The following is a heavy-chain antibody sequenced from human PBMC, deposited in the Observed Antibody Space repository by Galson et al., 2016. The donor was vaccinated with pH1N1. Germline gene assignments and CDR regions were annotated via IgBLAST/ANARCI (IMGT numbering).Heavy chain of an antibody. J-gene: IGHJ4*02. Sequence: SGAEVKKPGESLKISCRASGYTFTNYWIGWVRQVPGKGLEWMAIIYPGDSDARYSPSFQGRVTIAADKSISTADLHWSSLKASDTAIYYCARPQSLATPAFFFDSWGRGTLVTVSS. CDR3: ARPQSLATPAFFFDS. D-gene: IGHD6-13*01. CDR1: GYTFTNYW. V-gene: IGHV5-51*03. CDR2: IYPGDSDA.